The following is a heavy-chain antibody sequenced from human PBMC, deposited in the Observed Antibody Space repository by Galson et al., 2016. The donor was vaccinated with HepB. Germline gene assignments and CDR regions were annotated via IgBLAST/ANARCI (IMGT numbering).Heavy chain of an antibody. J-gene: IGHJ3*02. CDR2: IYYSGST. CDR1: GGSVGTSY. CDR3: ARHAERWLQRAFDI. Sequence: SETLSLTCSVSGGSVGTSYWSWIRQPPGKTLEWIGYIYYSGSTTYNPSLRSRVTLSMDTDMSTTHFSLKLTSVTAADTAVYYCARHAERWLQRAFDIWGRGTMVSVSS. V-gene: IGHV4-59*02. D-gene: IGHD5-24*01.